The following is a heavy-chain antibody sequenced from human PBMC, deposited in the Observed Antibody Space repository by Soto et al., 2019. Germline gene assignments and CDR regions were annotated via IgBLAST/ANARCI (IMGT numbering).Heavy chain of an antibody. CDR1: GGSISSYY. CDR2: IYYSRST. J-gene: IGHJ6*03. D-gene: IGHD3-16*01. CDR3: ARGISVYVYYYYMDV. V-gene: IGHV4-59*01. Sequence: PSETLSLTCTVSGGSISSYYWSWIRQPPGKGLEWIGYIYYSRSTNYNPSIKSRVTISVDTSKNQFSKKLSTVTAADTAVYYCARGISVYVYYYYMDVWGKGTTVTVSS.